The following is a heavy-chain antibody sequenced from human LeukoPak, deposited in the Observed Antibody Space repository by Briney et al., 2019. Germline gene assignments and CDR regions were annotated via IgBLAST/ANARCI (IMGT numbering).Heavy chain of an antibody. Sequence: PSETLSLTCTVSGGSISSYYWSWIRQPPGKGLEWIGYIYYSGSTNYNPSLKSRVTISVDTSKNQFSPKLSSVTAADTAVYYCARVGYSSSWYDRFDYWGQGTLVTVSS. J-gene: IGHJ4*02. CDR1: GGSISSYY. V-gene: IGHV4-59*01. D-gene: IGHD6-13*01. CDR2: IYYSGST. CDR3: ARVGYSSSWYDRFDY.